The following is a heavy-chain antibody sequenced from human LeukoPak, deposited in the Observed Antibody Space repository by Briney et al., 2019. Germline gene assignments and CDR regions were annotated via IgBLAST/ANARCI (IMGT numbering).Heavy chain of an antibody. V-gene: IGHV3-48*03. D-gene: IGHD5-12*01. CDR2: ISHSGSTI. J-gene: IGHJ6*02. CDR3: AREYSGRFYGMDV. CDR1: GFTFSSYE. Sequence: GGSLRLSRAASGFTFSSYEMNWVRQAPGKGLEWVSYISHSGSTIEYADSVRGRFTISRDNAKNSLYLQMNSLRAEDTAVYYCAREYSGRFYGMDVWGQGTTVTVSS.